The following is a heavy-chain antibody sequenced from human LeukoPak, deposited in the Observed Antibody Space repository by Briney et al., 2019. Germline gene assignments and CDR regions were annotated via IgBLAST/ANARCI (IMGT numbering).Heavy chain of an antibody. CDR2: IYYSGST. Sequence: SETLALTCTVSYGTISSYYWSWIRQPPGKGLEWIGYIYYSGSTNYNPSLKSRVTISVDTSKNQVSLKLSSVTAADTAVYYCASNYGSGSYHYFDYWGQGTLVTVSS. J-gene: IGHJ4*02. CDR3: ASNYGSGSYHYFDY. CDR1: YGTISSYY. V-gene: IGHV4-59*01. D-gene: IGHD3-10*01.